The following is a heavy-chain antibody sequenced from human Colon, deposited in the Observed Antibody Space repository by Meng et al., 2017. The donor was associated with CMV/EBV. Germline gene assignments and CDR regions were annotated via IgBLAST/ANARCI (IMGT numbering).Heavy chain of an antibody. CDR3: AKDVFSSSAWNGPFDH. CDR1: RFTFSNYA. V-gene: IGHV3-30*04. CDR2: ISNDGTIK. J-gene: IGHJ4*02. Sequence: GESLKISCAASRFTFSNYAMHWVRQAPGKRLEWVAVISNDGTIKYYPDSVKGRVTVSRDNSKDTLYLQMNSLRPEDTAVYYCAKDVFSSSAWNGPFDHWGQGTLVTVSS. D-gene: IGHD1-1*01.